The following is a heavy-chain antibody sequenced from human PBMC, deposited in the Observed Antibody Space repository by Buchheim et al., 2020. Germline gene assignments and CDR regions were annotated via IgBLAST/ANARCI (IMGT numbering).Heavy chain of an antibody. CDR3: ARESERKRGMDV. Sequence: QVQLQESGPGLVKPSETLSLTCTVSGGSISSYYWSWIRQPPGKGLEWIGYIYYSGGTNYNPSLKSRVTISVDTSKNQFSLKLSSVTAADTAVYYCARESERKRGMDVWGQGTT. CDR2: IYYSGGT. CDR1: GGSISSYY. J-gene: IGHJ6*02. V-gene: IGHV4-59*01. D-gene: IGHD1-1*01.